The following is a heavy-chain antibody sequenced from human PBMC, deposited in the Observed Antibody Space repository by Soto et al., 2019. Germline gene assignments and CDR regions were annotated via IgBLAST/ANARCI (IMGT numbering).Heavy chain of an antibody. CDR3: AITTNSEWLRGPVDY. V-gene: IGHV3-23*01. Sequence: EVQLLESGGGLVQPGGSLRLSCAASGFTFSSYAMSWVRQAPGKGLEWVSAISGSGGTTYFADSVKGRFTSSKDNSKNTLDLHMNSLRGDDAAVYYCAITTNSEWLRGPVDYWGQGTLVTVSS. CDR2: ISGSGGTT. D-gene: IGHD5-12*01. CDR1: GFTFSSYA. J-gene: IGHJ4*02.